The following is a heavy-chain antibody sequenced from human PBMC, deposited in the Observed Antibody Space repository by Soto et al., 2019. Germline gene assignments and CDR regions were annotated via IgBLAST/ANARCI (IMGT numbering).Heavy chain of an antibody. CDR3: ARSQGSSTSLEIYYYYSYGMDV. Sequence: QVQLVQSGAEVKKPGSSVKVSCKASGGTFSSYAISCVRQAPGQGLEWMGGIIPISETTNYAQKFQGRVTITADESKSTAYMELSSMRSEDKAVYDCARSQGSSTSLEIYYYYSYGMDVWGQGTTVTVSS. CDR2: IIPISETT. D-gene: IGHD2-2*01. V-gene: IGHV1-69*01. J-gene: IGHJ6*02. CDR1: GGTFSSYA.